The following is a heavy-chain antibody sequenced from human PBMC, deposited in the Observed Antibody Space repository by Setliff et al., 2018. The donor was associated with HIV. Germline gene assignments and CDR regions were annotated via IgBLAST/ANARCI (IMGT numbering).Heavy chain of an antibody. J-gene: IGHJ6*03. CDR1: GGSISSGSYY. Sequence: TLSLTCTVSGGSISSGSYYWSWIRQPAGKGLEWIGRIYTSGSTNYNPSLKSRVTISVDTSKNQFSLKLRSVTAADAAVYYCARETYYYDNPQYYYYYMDVWGKGTTVTVSS. D-gene: IGHD3-22*01. CDR3: ARETYYYDNPQYYYYYMDV. V-gene: IGHV4-61*02. CDR2: IYTSGST.